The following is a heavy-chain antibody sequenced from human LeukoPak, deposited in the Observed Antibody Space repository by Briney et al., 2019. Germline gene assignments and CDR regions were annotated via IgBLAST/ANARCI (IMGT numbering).Heavy chain of an antibody. CDR1: GFTFSSYA. V-gene: IGHV3-23*01. CDR2: ISGSGGST. Sequence: GGSLRLSCAASGFTFSSYAMSWVRQAPGKGLEWVSAISGSGGSTYYADSVKGRFTISRDNSKNTLYLQMNSLRAEDTAVYYCARSLGAARLHYYYGMDVWGQGTTVTVSS. D-gene: IGHD6-6*01. CDR3: ARSLGAARLHYYYGMDV. J-gene: IGHJ6*02.